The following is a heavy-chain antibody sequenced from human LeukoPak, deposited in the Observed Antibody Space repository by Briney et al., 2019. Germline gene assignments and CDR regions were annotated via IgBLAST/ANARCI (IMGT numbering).Heavy chain of an antibody. CDR1: GFTFSSYE. Sequence: GGSLRLSCAASGFTFSSYEMNWVRQAPGKGLEWVSGISPSGGITYYTDSVKGRFTISRDNSKNTVSLQMNSLRGDDTAVYYCAKDDAWGRYKDWGQGTLVTVSS. D-gene: IGHD3-16*01. V-gene: IGHV3-23*01. J-gene: IGHJ1*01. CDR2: ISPSGGIT. CDR3: AKDDAWGRYKD.